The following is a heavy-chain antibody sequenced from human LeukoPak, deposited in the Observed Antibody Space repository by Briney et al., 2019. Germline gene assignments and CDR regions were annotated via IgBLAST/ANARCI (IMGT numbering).Heavy chain of an antibody. D-gene: IGHD3-16*01. Sequence: GGSLRLSCAASGFTFSTYAMSWVRQAPGKGLEWVSTVINSGGSTHYAASVKGRFTISRDNSKNTLYLQMNSLRAEDTAVYYCARWSSGRGRYYFDYWGQGTLVTVSS. V-gene: IGHV3-23*01. CDR1: GFTFSTYA. J-gene: IGHJ4*02. CDR3: ARWSSGRGRYYFDY. CDR2: VINSGGST.